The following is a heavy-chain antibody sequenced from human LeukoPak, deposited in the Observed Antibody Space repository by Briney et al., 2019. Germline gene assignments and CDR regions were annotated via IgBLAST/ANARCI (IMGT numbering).Heavy chain of an antibody. J-gene: IGHJ3*02. CDR2: INHSGST. V-gene: IGHV4-34*01. CDR3: ARGKGYYGDAFDI. D-gene: IGHD3-22*01. Sequence: SETLSLTCAVYGGSFSGYYWSCIRQPPGKGLEWIGEINHSGSTNYNPSLKSRVTISVDTSKNQFSLKLSSVTAADTAVYYCARGKGYYGDAFDIWGQGTMVTVSS. CDR1: GGSFSGYY.